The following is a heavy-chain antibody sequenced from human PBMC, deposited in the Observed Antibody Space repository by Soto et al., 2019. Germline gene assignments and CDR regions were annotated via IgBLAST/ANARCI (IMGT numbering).Heavy chain of an antibody. CDR3: AKDPSPQPTTVVTPGWFAP. CDR2: IYYTGST. CDR1: GDSISSGGYY. J-gene: IGHJ5*02. V-gene: IGHV4-31*03. D-gene: IGHD4-17*01. Sequence: SETLSLTCSVSGDSISSGGYYWSWIRQHPGKGLEWIGYIYYTGSTYYNPSLKSRVTISVDTSKNQFSLKLRSVTAADTAVYYCAKDPSPQPTTVVTPGWFAPWGQGILVTVSS.